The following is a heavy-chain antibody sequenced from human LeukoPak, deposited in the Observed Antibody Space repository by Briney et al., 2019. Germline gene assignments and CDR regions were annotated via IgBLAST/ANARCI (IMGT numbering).Heavy chain of an antibody. Sequence: SSETLSLTCTVFGGSISSYYWSWIRQPPGKGLEWIGYIYYSGSTNYNPSLKSRVTISVDTSKNQFSLKLSSVTAADTAVYYCARSNPWTGYYYFDYWGQGTLVTVSS. V-gene: IGHV4-59*01. J-gene: IGHJ4*02. D-gene: IGHD3/OR15-3a*01. CDR1: GGSISSYY. CDR2: IYYSGST. CDR3: ARSNPWTGYYYFDY.